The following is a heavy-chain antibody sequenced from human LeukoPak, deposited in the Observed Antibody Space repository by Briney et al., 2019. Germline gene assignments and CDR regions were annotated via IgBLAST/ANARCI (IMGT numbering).Heavy chain of an antibody. CDR1: GGSISSYY. CDR3: ARDSIPRYCSGGSCYPLYYYMDV. V-gene: IGHV4-59*01. CDR2: IYYSGST. Sequence: SETLSLTCSVSGGSISSYYWTWIRQPPGKGLEWIGYIYYSGSTNYSPSLKSRVTISVDTSKNQFSLKLSSVTAADTAVYYCARDSIPRYCSGGSCYPLYYYMDVWGKGTTVTVSS. D-gene: IGHD2-15*01. J-gene: IGHJ6*03.